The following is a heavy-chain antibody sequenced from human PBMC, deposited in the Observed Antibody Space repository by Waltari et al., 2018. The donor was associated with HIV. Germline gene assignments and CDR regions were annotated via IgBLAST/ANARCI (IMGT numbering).Heavy chain of an antibody. CDR3: ASGYSSGDY. J-gene: IGHJ4*02. V-gene: IGHV3-66*01. Sequence: EVKRVESGGGWVQPGGSLSPSCAVSGFHVSSNNMGWVRQAPGKGLGWVSVIYSGCSTYYADSVKGRFTISRDNSKTTLYLQMNSLRAEDTAVYYCASGYSSGDYWGQGTLVTVSS. CDR1: GFHVSSNN. CDR2: IYSGCST. D-gene: IGHD5-18*01.